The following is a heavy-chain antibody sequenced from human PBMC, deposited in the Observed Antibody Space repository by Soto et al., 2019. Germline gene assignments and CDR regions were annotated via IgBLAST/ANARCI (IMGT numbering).Heavy chain of an antibody. CDR1: GYTFSSYF. Sequence: QVQLVQSGAEVKKPGASVKVSCKASGYTFSSYFISWVRQAPGQGLEWMGWISAYNGNTNYAQNLQRSFTLXTDTSTSTAYMELRSLRSDDTAVYYCARDLPPVDYWGQGTLVTVSS. V-gene: IGHV1-18*01. CDR3: ARDLPPVDY. CDR2: ISAYNGNT. J-gene: IGHJ4*02.